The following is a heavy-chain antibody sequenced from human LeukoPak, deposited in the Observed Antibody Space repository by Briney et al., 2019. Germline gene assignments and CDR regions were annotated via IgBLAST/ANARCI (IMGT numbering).Heavy chain of an antibody. CDR3: ARVRLGVGLSFDY. J-gene: IGHJ4*02. D-gene: IGHD3-16*01. V-gene: IGHV3-30*03. CDR1: GFTFSSYG. Sequence: GGSLRLSCAASGFTFSSYGIHWVRQAPGKGLEWVAVISYDGSNKYYADSVKGRFTISRDNAKKSLYLQMNSLRAEDTAVYYCARVRLGVGLSFDYWGQGTLVTVSS. CDR2: ISYDGSNK.